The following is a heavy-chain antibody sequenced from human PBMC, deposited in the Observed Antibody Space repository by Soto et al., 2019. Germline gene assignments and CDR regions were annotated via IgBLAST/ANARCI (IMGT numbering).Heavy chain of an antibody. CDR2: IIPALNVE. D-gene: IGHD6-19*01. Sequence: QGLLVQSGAEVKKPGSSVKVSCKASGATLSRYTLTWLRQAPGQGPEWMGRIIPALNVEDYAQRFQGRVTITADTSTSTAYMELRSLRSDDTAVYYCAAVAGTSSFVGYFEFWGQGTLVTVSS. CDR1: GATLSRYT. V-gene: IGHV1-69*02. J-gene: IGHJ4*02. CDR3: AAVAGTSSFVGYFEF.